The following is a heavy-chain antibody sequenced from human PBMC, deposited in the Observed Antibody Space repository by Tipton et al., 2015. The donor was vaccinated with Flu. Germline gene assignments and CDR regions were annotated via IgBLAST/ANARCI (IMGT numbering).Heavy chain of an antibody. D-gene: IGHD3-22*01. J-gene: IGHJ4*02. V-gene: IGHV1-2*02. Sequence: QSGPEVRKPGASVKVSCKASGYMFIANYMHWVRQAPGQGLEWMGRLNPNSGGTNYAQKFQGRVTMTRDTSISTAYMELSRLTSDDTAVYYCARATYYDSTAYYFDYWGQGTLVTVSS. CDR2: LNPNSGGT. CDR3: ARATYYDSTAYYFDY. CDR1: GYMFIANY.